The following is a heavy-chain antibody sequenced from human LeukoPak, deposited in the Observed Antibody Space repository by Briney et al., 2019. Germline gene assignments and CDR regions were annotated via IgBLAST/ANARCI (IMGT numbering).Heavy chain of an antibody. CDR1: GFTFSSYS. CDR3: AKSPSPYSPYYFDY. V-gene: IGHV3-21*04. Sequence: GGSLRLSCAAPGFTFSSYSMNWVRQAPGKGLEWVSSISSSSSYIYYADSVKGRFTISRDNAKNSLYLQMNSLRAEDTAVYYCAKSPSPYSPYYFDYWGQGTLVTVSS. CDR2: ISSSSSYI. J-gene: IGHJ4*02. D-gene: IGHD4-11*01.